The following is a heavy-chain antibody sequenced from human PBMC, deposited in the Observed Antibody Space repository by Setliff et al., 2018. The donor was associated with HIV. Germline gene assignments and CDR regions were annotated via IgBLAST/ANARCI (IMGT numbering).Heavy chain of an antibody. CDR1: GYSFSSYG. CDR3: ARDGLLAAAGLGDFDY. CDR2: ISAYNGNT. Sequence: ASVKVSCKASGYSFSSYGISWVRQAPGQGLEWMGWISAYNGNTNYAQKLQGRVTISRDTFASTAYMYLSSLRSEDTAVYYCARDGLLAAAGLGDFDYWGQGTLVTVSS. V-gene: IGHV1-18*01. D-gene: IGHD6-13*01. J-gene: IGHJ4*02.